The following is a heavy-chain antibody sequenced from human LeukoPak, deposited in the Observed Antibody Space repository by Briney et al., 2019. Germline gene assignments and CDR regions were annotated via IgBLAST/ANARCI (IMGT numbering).Heavy chain of an antibody. V-gene: IGHV3-21*01. J-gene: IGHJ4*02. Sequence: GGSLRLSCAASEFNFSTYSMYWVRQAPGKGLEWVSSISSSSSYIYYADSVKGRFTISRDNAKNSLYLQMNSLRAEDTAVYYCARGFSRDGYNHLDYWGQGTLVTVSS. CDR3: ARGFSRDGYNHLDY. CDR1: EFNFSTYS. D-gene: IGHD5-24*01. CDR2: ISSSSSYI.